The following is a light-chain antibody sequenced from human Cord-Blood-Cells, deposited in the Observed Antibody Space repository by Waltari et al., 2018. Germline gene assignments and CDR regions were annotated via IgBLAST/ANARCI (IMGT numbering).Light chain of an antibody. CDR1: QSISSY. V-gene: IGKV1-39*01. CDR3: QQSYSTPRT. J-gene: IGKJ1*01. CDR2: AAS. Sequence: DIQMTQSPSSLPASVGDRVTITCRASQSISSYLNWYQQKPGKAPKLLNYAASSLQSGVPSRFSGSGSGTDFTLTISSLQPEDFATYYCQQSYSTPRTFGQGTKVEIK.